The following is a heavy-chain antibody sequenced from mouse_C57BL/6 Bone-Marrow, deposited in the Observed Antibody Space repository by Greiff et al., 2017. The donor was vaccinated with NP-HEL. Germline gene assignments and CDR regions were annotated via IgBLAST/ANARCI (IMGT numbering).Heavy chain of an antibody. Sequence: EVKLEESGGGLVQPGGSLKLSCAASGFTFSDYYMYWVRQTPEKRLEWVAYISNGGGSTYYPDTVKGRFTISRDNAKNTLYLQMSRLKAEDTAMYYCARQTQAYFDVWGTGTTVTVSS. J-gene: IGHJ1*03. D-gene: IGHD3-2*02. CDR2: ISNGGGST. CDR3: ARQTQAYFDV. V-gene: IGHV5-12*01. CDR1: GFTFSDYY.